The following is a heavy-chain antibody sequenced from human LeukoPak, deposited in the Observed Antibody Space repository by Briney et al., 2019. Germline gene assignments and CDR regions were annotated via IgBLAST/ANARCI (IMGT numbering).Heavy chain of an antibody. CDR1: GYTFTSYG. CDR2: ISAYNGNT. D-gene: IGHD3-10*01. V-gene: IGHV1-18*01. J-gene: IGHJ3*02. Sequence: ASVKVSCKASGYTFTSYGISWVRQAPGQGLEWMGWISAYNGNTNYAQKLQGRVTMTTDTSTSTAYMELRSLRSDDTAVYYCARVRAITMVPQYQFHRRRDDAFDIWGQGTMVTVSS. CDR3: ARVRAITMVPQYQFHRRRDDAFDI.